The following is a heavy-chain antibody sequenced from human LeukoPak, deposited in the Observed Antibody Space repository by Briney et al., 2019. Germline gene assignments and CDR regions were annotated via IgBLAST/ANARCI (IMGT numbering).Heavy chain of an antibody. CDR2: IYTSGST. Sequence: PSETLSLTCTVSGGSISSGSYYWSWIRQPAGKGLEWIGRIYTSGSTNYNPSLKTRVTISVDTSKNQFSLKLSSVTAADTAVYYCARDYGQTDGSGRFDPWGQGTLVTVSS. D-gene: IGHD5-24*01. CDR3: ARDYGQTDGSGRFDP. J-gene: IGHJ5*02. CDR1: GGSISSGSYY. V-gene: IGHV4-61*02.